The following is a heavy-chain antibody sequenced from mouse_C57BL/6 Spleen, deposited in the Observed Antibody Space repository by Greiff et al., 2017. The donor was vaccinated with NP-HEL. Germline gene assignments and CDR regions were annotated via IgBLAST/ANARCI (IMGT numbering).Heavy chain of an antibody. CDR3: ARSLDYDYFDD. J-gene: IGHJ2*01. V-gene: IGHV1-43*01. CDR1: GYSFTGYY. D-gene: IGHD2-4*01. CDR2: INPSTGGT. Sequence: EVQLQQSGPELVKPGASVKISCKASGYSFTGYYMHWVKQSSEKSLEWIGEINPSTGGTSYNQKFKGKATLTVDKSSSTAYMQLKSLTSEDSAVYYCARSLDYDYFDDWGQGTTLTVSS.